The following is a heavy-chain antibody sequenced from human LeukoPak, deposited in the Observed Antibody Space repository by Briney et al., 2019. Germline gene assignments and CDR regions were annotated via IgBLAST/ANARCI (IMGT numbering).Heavy chain of an antibody. Sequence: SEILSWTSTVSGGSIIGGAYYWSLIRQPPGKGLEWIGYIYYSGSTYYNPSLKSRVTISVDTSKNQFSLKLSSVTAADTAVYYCARDRSGYDLFDYWGQGTLLTVSS. D-gene: IGHD5-12*01. J-gene: IGHJ4*02. CDR1: GGSIIGGAYY. V-gene: IGHV4-30-4*01. CDR3: ARDRSGYDLFDY. CDR2: IYYSGST.